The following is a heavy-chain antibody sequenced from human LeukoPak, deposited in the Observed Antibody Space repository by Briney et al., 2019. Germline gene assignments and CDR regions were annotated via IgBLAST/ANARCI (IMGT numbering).Heavy chain of an antibody. D-gene: IGHD3-22*01. Sequence: GGSLRLSCAASGFTFSSGWMSWVRQAPGKGLEWVANINQDGNVKYYVDSVKGRFTISRDNAKNSLYLQMNSLRAEDTAVYYCARGTYYYDSSSDYWGQGTLVTVSS. V-gene: IGHV3-7*01. CDR1: GFTFSSGW. CDR3: ARGTYYYDSSSDY. J-gene: IGHJ4*02. CDR2: INQDGNVK.